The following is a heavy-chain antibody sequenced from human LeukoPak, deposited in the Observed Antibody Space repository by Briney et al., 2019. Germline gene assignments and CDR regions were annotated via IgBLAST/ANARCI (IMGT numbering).Heavy chain of an antibody. CDR3: ARFYPPTHPFDP. J-gene: IGHJ5*02. V-gene: IGHV4-30-4*08. Sequence: SQTLSLTCTVSGGSISSGDYHWRWIRQPPGKGLEWIGYIYYSGSTYYNPSLKSRVTISVDTSKNQFSLKLSSVTAADTAVYYCARFYPPTHPFDPWGQGTLVTVSS. CDR2: IYYSGST. CDR1: GGSISSGDYH.